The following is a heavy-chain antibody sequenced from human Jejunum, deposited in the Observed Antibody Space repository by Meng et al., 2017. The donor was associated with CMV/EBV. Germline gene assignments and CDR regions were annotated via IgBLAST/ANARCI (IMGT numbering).Heavy chain of an antibody. D-gene: IGHD4/OR15-4a*01. J-gene: IGHJ6*02. Sequence: GFPFSSYAISWIRQAPGKGLEWVSGISTSGDTRNYADSVKGRFTISRDNAKNSLYLQMNGLRAEDTAFYYCARINDYGGAHYGMDVWGQGTTVTVSS. CDR2: ISTSGDTR. CDR3: ARINDYGGAHYGMDV. V-gene: IGHV3-23*01. CDR1: GFPFSSYA.